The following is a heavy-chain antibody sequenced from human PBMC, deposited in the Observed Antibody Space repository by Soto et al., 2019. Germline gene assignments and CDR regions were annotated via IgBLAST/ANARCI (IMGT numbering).Heavy chain of an antibody. D-gene: IGHD4-4*01. CDR3: ARGLMSKGYYYYGMDV. Sequence: ASVKVSCKASGYTFTSYDINWVRQATGQGLEWMGWMNPNSGNTGYAQKFQGRVTMTRNTSISTAYMELSSLRSEDTAVYYCARGLMSKGYYYYGMDVWGQGTTVTVS. V-gene: IGHV1-8*01. CDR2: MNPNSGNT. CDR1: GYTFTSYD. J-gene: IGHJ6*02.